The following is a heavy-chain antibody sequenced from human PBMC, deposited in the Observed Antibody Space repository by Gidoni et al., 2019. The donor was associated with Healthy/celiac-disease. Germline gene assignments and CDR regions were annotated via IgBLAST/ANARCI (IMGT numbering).Heavy chain of an antibody. CDR1: GFTFSSYA. V-gene: IGHV3-23*04. CDR2: ISGSGGST. Sequence: EVQLVESGGGLVQPGGSLRLSCAASGFTFSSYAMSWVRQAPGKGLEWVLAISGSGGSTYYADSVKGQFTISRDNSKNTLYLQMNSLRAEDTAVYYCAKDLGLRVRDYYYGMDVWGQGTTVTVSS. CDR3: AKDLGLRVRDYYYGMDV. D-gene: IGHD2-15*01. J-gene: IGHJ6*02.